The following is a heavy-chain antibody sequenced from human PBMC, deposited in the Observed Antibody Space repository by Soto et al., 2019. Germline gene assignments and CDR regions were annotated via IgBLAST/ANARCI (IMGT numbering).Heavy chain of an antibody. Sequence: TLSLTCTVAGGSSSSGGYYWSWIRQHPGKGLEWIGYIYYSVSTYYNPSLKSRVTISVDTSKNQFSLKLSSVTAADTAVYCCARVKGKSGGNWFDPWGQGTLVTASS. CDR1: GGSSSSGGYY. J-gene: IGHJ5*02. V-gene: IGHV4-31*03. CDR2: IYYSVST. CDR3: ARVKGKSGGNWFDP. D-gene: IGHD3-16*01.